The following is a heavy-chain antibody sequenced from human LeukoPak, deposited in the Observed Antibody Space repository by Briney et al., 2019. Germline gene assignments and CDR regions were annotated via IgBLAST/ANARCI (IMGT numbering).Heavy chain of an antibody. Sequence: PGGSLRLSCAASGFTFSSYEMNWVRQAPGKGLEWVSYISSSGSTIYYADSVKGRFTISRDNAENSLYLQMNSLRAEDTAVYYCARVGSVDTAMAPYYYYYYGMDVWGQGTTVTVSS. CDR2: ISSSGSTI. V-gene: IGHV3-48*03. J-gene: IGHJ6*02. D-gene: IGHD5-18*01. CDR3: ARVGSVDTAMAPYYYYYYGMDV. CDR1: GFTFSSYE.